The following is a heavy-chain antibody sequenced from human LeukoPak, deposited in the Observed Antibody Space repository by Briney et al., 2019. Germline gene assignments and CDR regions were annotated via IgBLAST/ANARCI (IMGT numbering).Heavy chain of an antibody. CDR2: TYYKSRWDY. CDR3: TRDATRTGWFDP. V-gene: IGHV6-1*01. J-gene: IGHJ5*02. D-gene: IGHD1-14*01. Sequence: SQTLSLTCVISGDSVSNNRAAWNWIRQSPSRGLEWLGRTYYKSRWDYDYAMSVKSRITINADTSRNQFSLQLNSVTPEDTGMYYCTRDATRTGWFDPWGQGTLVTVSS. CDR1: GDSVSNNRAA.